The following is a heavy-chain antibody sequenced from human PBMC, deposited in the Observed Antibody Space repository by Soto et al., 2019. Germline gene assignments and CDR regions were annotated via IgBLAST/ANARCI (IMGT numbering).Heavy chain of an antibody. Sequence: QVQLVESGGGVVQPGRSLRLSCAASGFTFSSCGMHWVRQAPGKGLEWVAVIWYDGSNKYYADSVKGRFTISRDNSKNTLYLQMNSLRAEDTAVYYCARALLGQLAPFDYWGQGTLVTVSS. CDR3: ARALLGQLAPFDY. CDR1: GFTFSSCG. D-gene: IGHD6-6*01. J-gene: IGHJ4*02. V-gene: IGHV3-33*01. CDR2: IWYDGSNK.